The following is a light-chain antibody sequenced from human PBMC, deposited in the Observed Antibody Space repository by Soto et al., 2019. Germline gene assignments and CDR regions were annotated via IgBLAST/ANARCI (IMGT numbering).Light chain of an antibody. V-gene: IGKV1-39*01. J-gene: IGKJ5*01. Sequence: DMELTQSPSSLSASVGDRVTITCRSSLNINKYMNWYQRKPGKAPKVLISGTSTLQSGVPSRFSGSGSGTDFTLTITSLQPEDSATYFCQQSYRTPITFGQGTRLEIK. CDR3: QQSYRTPIT. CDR1: LNINKY. CDR2: GTS.